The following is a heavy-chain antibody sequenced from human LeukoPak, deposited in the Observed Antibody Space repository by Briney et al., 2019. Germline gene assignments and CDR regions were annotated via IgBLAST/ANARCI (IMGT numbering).Heavy chain of an antibody. V-gene: IGHV5-51*01. CDR3: ARRASGWYVDH. Sequence: GESLKISCKGSGYSFTSYWIGWVRQMPGKGLEWMGIIYSPSFQGQVTISADKSISTAYLQWSSLKASDTAMYYCARRASGWYVDHWGQGTLVTVSS. D-gene: IGHD6-19*01. J-gene: IGHJ4*02. CDR1: GYSFTSYW. CDR2: IY.